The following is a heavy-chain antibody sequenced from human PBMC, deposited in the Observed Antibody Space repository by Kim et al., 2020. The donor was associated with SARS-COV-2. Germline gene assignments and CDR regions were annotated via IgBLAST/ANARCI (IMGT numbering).Heavy chain of an antibody. CDR1: GFSLSTSGVG. J-gene: IGHJ6*02. Sequence: SGPTLVNPTQTLTLTCTFSGFSLSTSGVGVGWIRQPPGKALEWLALLYWDDDKRYSPSLKSRLTITKDTSKNQVVLTMTNMDPVDTATYYCAHILREESRPGGGAWIRTYYYYGMDVWGQGTTVTVSS. CDR3: AHILREESRPGGGAWIRTYYYYGMDV. CDR2: LYWDDDK. D-gene: IGHD5-12*01. V-gene: IGHV2-5*02.